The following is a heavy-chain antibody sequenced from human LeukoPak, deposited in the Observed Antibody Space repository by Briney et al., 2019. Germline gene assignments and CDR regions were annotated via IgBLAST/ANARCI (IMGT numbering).Heavy chain of an antibody. CDR3: ARVRAVAAKTFDY. V-gene: IGHV4-34*01. CDR2: INHSGST. Sequence: SETLSLTCAVYGGSFSGYYWSWIRQPPGKGLEWIGEINHSGSTNYNPSLKSRVTISVDTSKNQFSLKLSSVTAADTAVYYCARVRAVAAKTFDYWGQGTLVTVSS. J-gene: IGHJ4*02. D-gene: IGHD6-19*01. CDR1: GGSFSGYY.